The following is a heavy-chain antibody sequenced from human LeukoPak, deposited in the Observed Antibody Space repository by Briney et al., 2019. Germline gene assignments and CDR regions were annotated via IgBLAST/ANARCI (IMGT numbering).Heavy chain of an antibody. CDR2: AYYTGST. V-gene: IGHV4-61*01. CDR1: GASVSSGSYY. D-gene: IGHD2-15*01. CDR3: ARGYCSGGSCYSFDY. Sequence: KPSETLSLTCSVSGASVSSGSYYWSWIRQPPGKGLEWIGYAYYTGSTNYNPSLRSRVTISLDTSKNQFSLNLSSVTAADTAVYYCARGYCSGGSCYSFDYWGQGTLVTVSS. J-gene: IGHJ4*02.